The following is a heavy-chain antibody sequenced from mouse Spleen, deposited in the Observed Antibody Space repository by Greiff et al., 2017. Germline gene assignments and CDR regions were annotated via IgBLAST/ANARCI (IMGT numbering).Heavy chain of an antibody. D-gene: IGHD2-3*01. CDR3: ASPSDGYYVGWYFDV. Sequence: VQLQQSDAELVKPGASVKISCKVSGYTFTDHTIHWMKQRPEQGLEWIGYIYPRDGSTKYNEKFKGKATLTADKSSSTAYMQLNSLTSEDSAVYFCASPSDGYYVGWYFDVWGAGTTVTVSS. J-gene: IGHJ1*01. V-gene: IGHV1-78*01. CDR2: IYPRDGST. CDR1: GYTFTDHT.